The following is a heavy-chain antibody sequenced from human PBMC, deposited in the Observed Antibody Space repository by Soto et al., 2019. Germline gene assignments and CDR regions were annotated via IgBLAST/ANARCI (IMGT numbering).Heavy chain of an antibody. CDR1: GGSISSGGYY. CDR3: ARDRGSTVVTRNFDY. Sequence: PSETLSLTCTVSGGSISSGGYYWSWIRQHPGKGLEWIGYIYYSGSTYYNPSLKSRVTISVDTSKNQFSLKLSSVTAADTAVYYCARDRGSTVVTRNFDYWGQGTLVTVSS. D-gene: IGHD4-17*01. V-gene: IGHV4-31*03. J-gene: IGHJ4*02. CDR2: IYYSGST.